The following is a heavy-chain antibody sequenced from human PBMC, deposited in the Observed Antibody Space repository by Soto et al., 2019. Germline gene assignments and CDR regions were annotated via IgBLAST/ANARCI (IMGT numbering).Heavy chain of an antibody. CDR2: IYYSGST. Sequence: PGKGLEWIGYIYYSGSTNYNPSLKSRVTISVDTSKNQFSLKLSSVTAADTAVYYCARRKEDAGSYYYYYMDVWGKGTTVTVSS. J-gene: IGHJ6*03. CDR3: ARRKEDAGSYYYYYMDV. D-gene: IGHD3-10*01. V-gene: IGHV4-59*12.